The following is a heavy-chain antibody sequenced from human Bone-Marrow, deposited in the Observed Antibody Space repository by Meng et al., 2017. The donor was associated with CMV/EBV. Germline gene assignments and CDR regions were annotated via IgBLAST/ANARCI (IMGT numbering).Heavy chain of an antibody. Sequence: CKASGYSFTTYYLPWVRQAPGQGLEWMGIINPSGGSATYAQKFQGRVTMTRDTSTSTVYMELSSLRSEDTAVYYCARGGSSSGYYRYWGQGTLVTVSS. CDR3: ARGGSSSGYYRY. V-gene: IGHV1-46*01. J-gene: IGHJ4*02. D-gene: IGHD3-22*01. CDR2: INPSGGSA. CDR1: GYSFTTYY.